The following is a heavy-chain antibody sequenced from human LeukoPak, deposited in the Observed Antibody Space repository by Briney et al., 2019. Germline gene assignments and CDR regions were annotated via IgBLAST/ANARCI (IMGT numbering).Heavy chain of an antibody. V-gene: IGHV3-23*01. CDR2: ISGSGGTT. CDR1: GFTFSSYA. D-gene: IGHD3-22*01. Sequence: PGGSLRLSCAASGFTFSSYAMSWVRQAPGKGLEWDSAISGSGGTTYYADSVKGRFTISRDNSKNTLYLQMNSLRAEDTAVYYCAKDYYYDSSGYYVVYWGQGTLVTVSS. J-gene: IGHJ4*02. CDR3: AKDYYYDSSGYYVVY.